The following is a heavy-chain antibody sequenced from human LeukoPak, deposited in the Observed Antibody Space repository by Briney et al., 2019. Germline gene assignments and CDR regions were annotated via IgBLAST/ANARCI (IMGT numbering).Heavy chain of an antibody. CDR1: GFTFSSYA. CDR3: AKDESGYSSGWYY. V-gene: IGHV3-23*01. D-gene: IGHD6-19*01. CDR2: ISGSGGST. J-gene: IGHJ4*02. Sequence: GGSLRLSCAASGFTFSSYAMSWVRQAPGKGLGWVSAISGSGGSTYYADSVKGRFTISRDNSKNTLYLQMNSLRAEDTAVYYCAKDESGYSSGWYYWGQGTLVTVSS.